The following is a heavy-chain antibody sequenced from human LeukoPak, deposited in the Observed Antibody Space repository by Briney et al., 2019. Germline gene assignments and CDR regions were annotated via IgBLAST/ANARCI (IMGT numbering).Heavy chain of an antibody. V-gene: IGHV3-23*01. J-gene: IGHJ6*03. D-gene: IGHD1-14*01. CDR3: ARDNRAARRLSYYYYYYMDV. CDR2: ISRSGGNS. CDR1: GFTQNA. Sequence: GGSLRLSCEASGFTQNAMGWVRQAPGKGLEWVASISRSGGNSHYADSVKGRFTISRDNAKNSLYLQMNSLRAEDTAVYYCARDNRAARRLSYYYYYYMDVWGKGTTVTVSS.